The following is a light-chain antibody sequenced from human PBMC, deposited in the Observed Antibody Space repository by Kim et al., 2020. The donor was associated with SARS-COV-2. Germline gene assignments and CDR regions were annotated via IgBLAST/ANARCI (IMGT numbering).Light chain of an antibody. Sequence: ASVRLTCTLTTGQINYATAWLQQKPGKGPRYLTRRYSDGRHTKGGGIPDRFSGSTSGSEYSLTISSLQSEDEADYYCQTWGSGIGVFGGGTQLTVL. CDR3: QTWGSGIGV. J-gene: IGLJ2*01. CDR2: RYSDGRH. CDR1: TGQINYA. V-gene: IGLV4-69*01.